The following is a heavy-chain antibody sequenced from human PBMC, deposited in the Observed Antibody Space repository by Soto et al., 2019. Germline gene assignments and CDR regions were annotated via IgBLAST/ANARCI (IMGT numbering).Heavy chain of an antibody. CDR1: GFTFSNYA. D-gene: IGHD3-10*01. Sequence: GGSLILSGAASGFTFSNYAMAWVRQAPGKGLEWVSTITYSGGSRDYADSVKGRFTISRDNSKNTLYLQMNSLRAEDTAVYYCAKDHRSITMVRGVISPTFWGQGTLVTVSS. CDR2: ITYSGGSR. CDR3: AKDHRSITMVRGVISPTF. V-gene: IGHV3-23*01. J-gene: IGHJ4*02.